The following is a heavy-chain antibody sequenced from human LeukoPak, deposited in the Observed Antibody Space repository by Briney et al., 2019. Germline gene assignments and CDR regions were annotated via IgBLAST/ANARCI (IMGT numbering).Heavy chain of an antibody. CDR3: ARERYDYIWGSYSH. D-gene: IGHD3-16*01. Sequence: PGGSLRLSCAASGFTVSSNYMSWVRQAPGKGLEWVSVIYSGGSKYYADSVKGRFTISRDNSKDTLYLQMNSLRAEDTAVYYCARERYDYIWGSYSHWGQGTLVTVSS. V-gene: IGHV3-53*01. J-gene: IGHJ4*02. CDR1: GFTVSSNY. CDR2: IYSGGSK.